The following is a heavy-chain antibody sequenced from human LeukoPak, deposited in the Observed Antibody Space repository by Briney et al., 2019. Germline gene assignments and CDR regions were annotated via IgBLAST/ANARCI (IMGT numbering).Heavy chain of an antibody. CDR2: IIPIFGIA. V-gene: IGHV1-69*04. CDR3: AREGVVTATVAFDI. CDR1: GGTFSSYA. Sequence: GASVKVSCKASGGTFSSYAISWVRQAPGQGLEWMGRIIPIFGIANYAQKFQGRVTITADKSTSTAYMELSSLRSEDTAVYYCAREGVVTATVAFDIWGQGTMVTVSS. J-gene: IGHJ3*02. D-gene: IGHD2-21*02.